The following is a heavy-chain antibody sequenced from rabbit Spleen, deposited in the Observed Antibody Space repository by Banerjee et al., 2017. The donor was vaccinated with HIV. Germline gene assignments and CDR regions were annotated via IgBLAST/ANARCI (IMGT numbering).Heavy chain of an antibody. CDR2: IYTGNGKT. Sequence: QQLVESGGGLVKPGASLTLTCTASGFSFSSSYDMCWVRQAPGKGLEWIGCIYTGNGKTYYAGWAKGRFTISKTSNTVDLKMTSLTAADTATYLCARDTASSFSSYGMDLWGPGTLVTVS. V-gene: IGHV1S40*01. J-gene: IGHJ6*01. CDR3: ARDTASSFSSYGMDL. CDR1: GFSFSSSYD. D-gene: IGHD8-1*01.